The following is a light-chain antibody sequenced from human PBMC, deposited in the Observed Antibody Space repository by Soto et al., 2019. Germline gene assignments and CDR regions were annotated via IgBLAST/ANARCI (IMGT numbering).Light chain of an antibody. J-gene: IGLJ1*01. CDR3: SSYRGGSTYV. CDR2: EVR. CDR1: SSDVGGYEY. V-gene: IGLV2-14*01. Sequence: QSALTQPASVSGSPGQSITISCTGTSSDVGGYEYVSWYQQHPGQAPKLMIYEVRDRPSGVSSRFSGSKSGNTASLTISGLQAEDEADYYCSSYRGGSTYVFGTGTKLTVL.